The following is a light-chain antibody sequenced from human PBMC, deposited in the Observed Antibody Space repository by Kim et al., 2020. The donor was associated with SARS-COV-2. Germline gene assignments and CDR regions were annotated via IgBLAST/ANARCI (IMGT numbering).Light chain of an antibody. CDR2: GNN. J-gene: IGLJ2*01. CDR1: SLRTYY. V-gene: IGLV3-19*01. Sequence: SSELTQDPAVSVALGQTVRITCQGDSLRTYYATWYQQRPGQAPVLVIYGNNNRPSGIPDRFSGSSSGNTASLTIAGTQAEDEADYYCKSRDSRGKVVFGGGTMLTVL. CDR3: KSRDSRGKVV.